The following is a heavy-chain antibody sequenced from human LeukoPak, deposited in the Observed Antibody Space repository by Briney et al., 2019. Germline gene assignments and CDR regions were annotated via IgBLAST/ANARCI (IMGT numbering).Heavy chain of an antibody. J-gene: IGHJ4*02. CDR2: IDPSDSYT. D-gene: IGHD6-19*01. CDR3: ARSRGSGWYDY. Sequence: GESLKISCKASGYSFNTYWIVWVRQMPGKGLEWMGRIDPSDSYTNYSPSFQGHVTISADKSIITAYLQWSSLKASDTAMYYCARSRGSGWYDYWGQGTLVAVSS. CDR1: GYSFNTYW. V-gene: IGHV5-10-1*01.